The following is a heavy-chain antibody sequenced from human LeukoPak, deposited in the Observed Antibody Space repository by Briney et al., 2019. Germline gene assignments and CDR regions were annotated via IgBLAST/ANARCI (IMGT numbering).Heavy chain of an antibody. CDR2: ISYSGST. CDR1: SGSISGYY. J-gene: IGHJ4*02. D-gene: IGHD6-19*01. Sequence: PSETLSLTCTVSSGSISGYYWSWIQQPPGKGLEWVGYISYSGSTNYNPSLKSRVTISVDTSKNQFSLKLSSVTAADTAIYYCARDGRAGSLFAYWGQGTLVTVSS. CDR3: ARDGRAGSLFAY. V-gene: IGHV4-59*01.